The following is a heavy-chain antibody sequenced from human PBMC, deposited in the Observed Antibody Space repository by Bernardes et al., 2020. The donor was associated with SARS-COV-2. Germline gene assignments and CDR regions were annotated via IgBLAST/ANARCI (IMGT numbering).Heavy chain of an antibody. Sequence: GSLRLSCAASGFTFSSYGMHWVRQAPGKGLEWVAVISYDGSNKYYADSVKGRFTISRDNSKNTLYLQMNSLRAEDTAVYYCAKLGVIVDYWGQGTLVTVSS. CDR2: ISYDGSNK. CDR3: AKLGVIVDY. D-gene: IGHD3-16*02. V-gene: IGHV3-30*18. CDR1: GFTFSSYG. J-gene: IGHJ4*02.